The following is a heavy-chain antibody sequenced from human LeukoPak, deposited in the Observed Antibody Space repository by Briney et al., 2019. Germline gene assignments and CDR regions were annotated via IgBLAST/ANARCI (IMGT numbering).Heavy chain of an antibody. Sequence: SETLSLTCAVYGGSFSGYYWSWIRQPPGKGLEWIGEINHSGSTNYNPSLKSRVTISVDTSKNQFSLKLSSVTAADTAVYYCARGLRYYDFRSAQRGMDVWGQGTTVTVSS. CDR1: GGSFSGYY. CDR2: INHSGST. J-gene: IGHJ6*02. V-gene: IGHV4-34*01. D-gene: IGHD3-3*01. CDR3: ARGLRYYDFRSAQRGMDV.